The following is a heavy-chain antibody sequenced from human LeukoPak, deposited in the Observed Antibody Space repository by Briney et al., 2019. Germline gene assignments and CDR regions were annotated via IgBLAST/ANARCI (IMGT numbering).Heavy chain of an antibody. J-gene: IGHJ4*02. V-gene: IGHV3-21*01. Sequence: GGSLRLSCAASGYTFSDFSVNWVRQAPGKGLEWVSSISVRSNYRYYADSVKGRFTISRDNAKNSLYLQMNSLRAEDTAVYYCARDLVERGYSYGRCDYWGQGTLVTVSS. CDR2: ISVRSNYR. CDR3: ARDLVERGYSYGRCDY. D-gene: IGHD5-18*01. CDR1: GYTFSDFS.